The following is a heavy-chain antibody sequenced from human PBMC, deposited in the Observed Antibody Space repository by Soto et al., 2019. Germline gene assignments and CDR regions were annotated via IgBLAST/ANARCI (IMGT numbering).Heavy chain of an antibody. J-gene: IGHJ4*02. CDR3: ARVGERLQYLDWFYYLDY. CDR2: VYYSGGT. D-gene: IGHD3-9*01. V-gene: IGHV4-59*02. CDR1: GGSVGGYY. Sequence: SETLSLTCTVSGGSVGGYYWSWIRQPPGKGLEWIGYVYYSGGTKYNPSLESRVTMSVDTTKNHISLKLTSVTAADTAVYYCARVGERLQYLDWFYYLDYWGQGTLVTVSS.